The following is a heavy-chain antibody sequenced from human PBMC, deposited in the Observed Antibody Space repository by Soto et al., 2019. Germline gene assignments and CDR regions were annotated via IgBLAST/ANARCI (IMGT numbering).Heavy chain of an antibody. J-gene: IGHJ4*02. CDR2: IYSGGSA. CDR1: GFTVSSNY. Sequence: GVLRLSCAASGFTVSSNYMSWVRQAPGKGLEWVSVIYSGGSAYYADSVKGRFTISRDNSKNTLYLQMNSLRAEDTAVYYCARHGYSYGGGYFDYCGQGTLVTVSS. D-gene: IGHD5-18*01. V-gene: IGHV3-66*04. CDR3: ARHGYSYGGGYFDY.